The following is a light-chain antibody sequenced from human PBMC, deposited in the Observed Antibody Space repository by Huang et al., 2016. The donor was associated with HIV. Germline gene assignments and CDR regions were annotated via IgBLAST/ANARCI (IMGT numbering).Light chain of an antibody. CDR1: QTITGY. V-gene: IGKV1-39*01. CDR3: QQSYSTPFT. J-gene: IGKJ3*01. CDR2: AAS. Sequence: DIQMTQSPSSLSASVGDRVTVTCRASQTITGYLNWYQQKPGKAPKLLIYAASNLESGVPSRFSGSGTGTDFTLTISSLQPEDFATYYCQQSYSTPFTFGPGTKVDIK.